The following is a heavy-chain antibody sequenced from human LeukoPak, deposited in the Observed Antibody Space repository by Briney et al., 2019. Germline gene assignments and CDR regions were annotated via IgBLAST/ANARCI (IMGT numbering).Heavy chain of an antibody. J-gene: IGHJ5*02. D-gene: IGHD6-6*01. V-gene: IGHV1-2*07. CDR3: ARVRDYSNSPFNWFDA. CDR1: GYTFNHNY. CDR2: INPNNPAT. Sequence: GASVKVSCKASGYTFNHNYLHWVRQAPGQGLEWIGWINPNNPATHSSHKFQGRVTMTSDSSISTVYLEVNRLKPDDTAVYFCARVRDYSNSPFNWFDAWGQGTLVIVSS.